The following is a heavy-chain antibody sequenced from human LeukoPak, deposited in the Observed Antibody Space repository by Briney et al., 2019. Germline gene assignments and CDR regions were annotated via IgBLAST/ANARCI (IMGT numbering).Heavy chain of an antibody. Sequence: GASVKVSCKASGYTFTSYDINWVRQATGQGLEWMGWMNPNSGNTGYAQKFQGRVTMTRNTSISTAYMELSSLRSEDTAAYYCASCRSTSCYGSNYFDYWGQGTLVTVSS. V-gene: IGHV1-8*01. CDR1: GYTFTSYD. CDR3: ASCRSTSCYGSNYFDY. CDR2: MNPNSGNT. J-gene: IGHJ4*02. D-gene: IGHD2-2*01.